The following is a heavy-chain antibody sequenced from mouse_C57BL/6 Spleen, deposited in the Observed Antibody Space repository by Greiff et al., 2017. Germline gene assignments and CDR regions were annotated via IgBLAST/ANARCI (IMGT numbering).Heavy chain of an antibody. V-gene: IGHV1-54*01. CDR2: INPGSGGT. Sequence: VQLQQSGAELVRPGTSVKVSCKASGYAFTNYLIEWVKQRPGQGLEWIGVINPGSGGTNYNEKFKGKATLNADKSSSTAYIQLSSLTSEYSAVYFCARRRYYGSTDYWGQGTSLTVSS. D-gene: IGHD1-1*01. J-gene: IGHJ2*02. CDR1: GYAFTNYL. CDR3: ARRRYYGSTDY.